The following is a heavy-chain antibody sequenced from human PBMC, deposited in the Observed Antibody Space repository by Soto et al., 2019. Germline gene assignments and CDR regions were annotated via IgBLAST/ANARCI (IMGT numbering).Heavy chain of an antibody. CDR1: TDSISSAHW. Sequence: QVQLQESGPGLVKPSGTLSLTCAVSTDSISSAHWWSWVRQSPGKGLEWIGEIFHSGSTNYNPALTSRVTISVDKSKNNFSLNLTSVTAADTAVYYCARPGGWGIEGDYWGRGTLVTVSS. J-gene: IGHJ4*02. V-gene: IGHV4-4*02. D-gene: IGHD7-27*01. CDR3: ARPGGWGIEGDY. CDR2: IFHSGST.